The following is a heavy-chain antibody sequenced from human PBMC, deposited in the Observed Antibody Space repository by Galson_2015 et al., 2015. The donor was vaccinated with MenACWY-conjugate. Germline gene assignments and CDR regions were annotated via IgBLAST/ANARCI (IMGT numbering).Heavy chain of an antibody. CDR1: GYFLSKIS. J-gene: IGHJ3*02. CDR3: ATGLWYAFDI. Sequence: SVKVSCKVSGYFLSKISMHWVRQAPGKGPEWMGGFDPKDGETIYAQNFQGRVTVTEDISTDIAYRELSSLTYEDTAVYYCATGLWYAFDIWGQGTMVSVSS. CDR2: FDPKDGET. D-gene: IGHD2-8*02. V-gene: IGHV1-24*01.